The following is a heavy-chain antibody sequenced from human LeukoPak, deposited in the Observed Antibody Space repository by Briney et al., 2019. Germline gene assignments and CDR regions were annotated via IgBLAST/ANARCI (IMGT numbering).Heavy chain of an antibody. Sequence: PGGSLRLSCAASGFSFKDYYFSWIRQAPGKGLEWVSFINVNGGAMDYADFVKGRFTISRDNAKSSLYLEMNSLRVEDTAVYYCARGPRILAAGSYYFDYWGQGSLVTVSS. CDR2: INVNGGAM. J-gene: IGHJ4*02. CDR3: ARGPRILAAGSYYFDY. V-gene: IGHV3-11*01. D-gene: IGHD6-13*01. CDR1: GFSFKDYY.